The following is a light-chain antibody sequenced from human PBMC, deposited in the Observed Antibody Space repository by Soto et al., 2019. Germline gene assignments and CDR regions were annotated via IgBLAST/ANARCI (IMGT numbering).Light chain of an antibody. CDR1: NSNIGAGFG. CDR3: QSYDNSLSAWV. Sequence: QSVLTQPPSVSGAPGQRVTISCTGSNSNIGAGFGVQWYQQFPRTAPRLLIYSTTNRPSGVPDRFSASKSGTSASLAITGLRAEDEADYYCQSYDNSLSAWVFGGGTKLTVL. V-gene: IGLV1-40*01. J-gene: IGLJ3*02. CDR2: STT.